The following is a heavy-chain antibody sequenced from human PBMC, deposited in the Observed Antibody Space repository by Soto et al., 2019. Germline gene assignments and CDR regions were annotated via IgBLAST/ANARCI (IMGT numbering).Heavy chain of an antibody. J-gene: IGHJ5*02. V-gene: IGHV4-30-2*01. D-gene: IGHD2-21*01. Sequence: QLQLQESCSGLVKPSQTLALTCAVSGGSISSGDYSWSWIRQPPGKGLEWIGYIYHSGSPYYNPSLKSRVTISVDRSKNQFSLKMSSVTAADTAVYYCARIPSTWCPGTLGTVSS. CDR3: ARIPST. CDR1: GGSISSGDYS. CDR2: IYHSGSP.